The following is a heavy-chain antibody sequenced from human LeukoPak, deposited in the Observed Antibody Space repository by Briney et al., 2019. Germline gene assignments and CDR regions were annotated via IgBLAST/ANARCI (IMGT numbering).Heavy chain of an antibody. CDR3: AKVGER. CDR2: ITSSGGST. Sequence: GGSLRLSCAASGFTFSNYAMNWVRQAPGKGLEWVSTITSSGGSTYYADSVKGRLTISRDNSKNTLYLQMNSLRAEDTAVYYCAKVGERWGQGTLVTVSS. CDR1: GFTFSNYA. D-gene: IGHD1-26*01. J-gene: IGHJ4*02. V-gene: IGHV3-23*01.